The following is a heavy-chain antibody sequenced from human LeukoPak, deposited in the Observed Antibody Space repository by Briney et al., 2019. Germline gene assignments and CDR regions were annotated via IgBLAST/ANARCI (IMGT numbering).Heavy chain of an antibody. D-gene: IGHD2-8*01. V-gene: IGHV4-30-4*08. J-gene: IGHJ6*03. CDR2: IYYRGST. CDR1: GGSINSGDYY. CDR3: ARTKGNYYYMDV. Sequence: SQTLSLTCTVSGGSINSGDYYWSWIRQPPGKGLEWIGYIYYRGSTYYNPPLKSRVTISIDTSKNQFSLKLSSVTAADTAVYYCARTKGNYYYMDVWGKGTTVTVSS.